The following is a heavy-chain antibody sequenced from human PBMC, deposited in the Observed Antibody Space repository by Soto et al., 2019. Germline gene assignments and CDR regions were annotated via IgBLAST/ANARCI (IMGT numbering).Heavy chain of an antibody. J-gene: IGHJ3*02. CDR1: GGTFSSYT. Sequence: QVQLVQSGAEVKKPGSSVKVSCKASGGTFSSYTISWVRQAPGQGLEWMGRIIPILGIANYAQKFQGRVTITADKSTSTAYMELSSLRSEDTAVYYCAIVQAGHYDAFDIWGQGTMVTVSS. D-gene: IGHD6-19*01. CDR2: IIPILGIA. CDR3: AIVQAGHYDAFDI. V-gene: IGHV1-69*02.